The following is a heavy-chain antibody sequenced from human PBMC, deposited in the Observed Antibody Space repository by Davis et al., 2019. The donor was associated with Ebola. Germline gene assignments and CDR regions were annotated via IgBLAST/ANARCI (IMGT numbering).Heavy chain of an antibody. Sequence: GESLKISCAASGFTFSSYAMSWVRQAPGKGLEWVSAISGSGGSTYYAASVKGRFTISRDNSKNTLYLQMNSLRAEDTAVYYCARDAVAARTGGGDGMDVWGQGTTVTVSS. V-gene: IGHV3-23*01. CDR1: GFTFSSYA. D-gene: IGHD6-6*01. J-gene: IGHJ6*02. CDR2: ISGSGGST. CDR3: ARDAVAARTGGGDGMDV.